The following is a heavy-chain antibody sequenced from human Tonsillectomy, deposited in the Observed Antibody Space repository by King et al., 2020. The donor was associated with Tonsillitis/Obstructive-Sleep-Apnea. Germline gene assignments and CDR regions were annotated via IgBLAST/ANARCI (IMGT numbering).Heavy chain of an antibody. CDR2: IWYDGSNK. Sequence: VQLVESGGGVVQPGRSLRLSCAASGFTFSSYGMHWVRQAPGKGLEWVAVIWYDGSNKYYADSVKGRFTISRDNSKNTLYLQMNSLRAEDTAVYYCARVDSDIVVVPTVYYYYYYYMDVWGKGTTVTVSS. CDR3: ARVDSDIVVVPTVYYYYYYYMDV. V-gene: IGHV3-33*01. CDR1: GFTFSSYG. J-gene: IGHJ6*03. D-gene: IGHD2-2*01.